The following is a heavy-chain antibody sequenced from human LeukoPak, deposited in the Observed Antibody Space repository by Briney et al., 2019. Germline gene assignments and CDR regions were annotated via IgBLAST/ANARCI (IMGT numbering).Heavy chain of an antibody. Sequence: SETLSLTCSVTGVSITSGTYSWNWIRQSPGKGLEWIGYVYHTGNTHYNPSLKSRVTMSIDTSKNQFSLKLSSVTAADTAVYYCARVGNGIAAAGPFDYWGQGTLVTVSS. J-gene: IGHJ4*02. CDR1: GVSITSGTYS. CDR3: ARVGNGIAAAGPFDY. D-gene: IGHD6-13*01. CDR2: VYHTGNT. V-gene: IGHV4-30-2*06.